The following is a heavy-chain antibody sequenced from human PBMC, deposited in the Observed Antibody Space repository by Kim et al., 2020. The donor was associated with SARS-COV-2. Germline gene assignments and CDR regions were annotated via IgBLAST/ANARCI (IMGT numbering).Heavy chain of an antibody. CDR2: INHSGST. V-gene: IGHV4-34*01. CDR3: ARGGALTGYYYYYMDV. J-gene: IGHJ6*03. CDR1: GGSFSGYY. Sequence: SETLSLTCAVYGGSFSGYYWSWIRQPPGKGLEWIGEINHSGSTNYNPSLKSRVTISVDTSKNQFSLKLSSVTAADTAVYYCARGGALTGYYYYYMDVWGKGTTVTVSS.